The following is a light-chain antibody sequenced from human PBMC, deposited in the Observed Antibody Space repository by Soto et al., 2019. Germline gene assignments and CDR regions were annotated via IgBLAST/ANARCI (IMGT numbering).Light chain of an antibody. V-gene: IGKV3-20*01. CDR2: GSS. CDR1: QSVSNNY. J-gene: IGKJ2*01. Sequence: EVVLTQSPGTLSLSPGERATLSCRASQSVSNNYLAWYQQKPGQSPKLLIFGSSDRATGIPDRFSGSGSGTAFTLTISRLGPEDFAVYFCQQYGSSPPYTFGQGTKLEIK. CDR3: QQYGSSPPYT.